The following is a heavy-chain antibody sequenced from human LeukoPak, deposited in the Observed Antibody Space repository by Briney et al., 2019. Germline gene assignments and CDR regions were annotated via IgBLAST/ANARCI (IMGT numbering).Heavy chain of an antibody. CDR3: AKDSARYYDILTGYHDY. V-gene: IGHV3-23*01. CDR2: ISGSGGST. J-gene: IGHJ4*02. Sequence: GGSLRLSCAASGFTFGSYAMGWVRQAPGKGLEWVSAISGSGGSTYYVDSVKGRFTISRDNSKNTLYLQMNSLRAEDTAVYYCAKDSARYYDILTGYHDYWGQGTLVTVSS. D-gene: IGHD3-9*01. CDR1: GFTFGSYA.